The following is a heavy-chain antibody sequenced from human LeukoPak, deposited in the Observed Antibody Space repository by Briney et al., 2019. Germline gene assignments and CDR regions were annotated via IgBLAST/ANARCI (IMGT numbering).Heavy chain of an antibody. CDR2: ISGSGGST. D-gene: IGHD1-7*01. J-gene: IGHJ6*03. CDR1: GFTFSSYA. CDR3: AKRRGLELLYYYYMDV. V-gene: IGHV3-23*01. Sequence: GGSLRLSCAASGFTFSSYAMSWARQAPGKGLEWVPAISGSGGSTYYADSVKGRFTISRDNSKNTLYLQLNSLRAEDTAVYYCAKRRGLELLYYYYMDVWGKGTTVTVSS.